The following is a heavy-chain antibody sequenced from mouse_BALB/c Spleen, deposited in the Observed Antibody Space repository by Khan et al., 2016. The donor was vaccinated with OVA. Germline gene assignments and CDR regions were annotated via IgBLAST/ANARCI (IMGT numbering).Heavy chain of an antibody. CDR2: ISYSGNT. D-gene: IGHD1-1*01. V-gene: IGHV3-2*02. CDR1: GYSITSDYA. CDR3: ARVYGGDFDY. Sequence: VQLQQSGPGLVKPSQSLSLTCTVTGYSITSDYAWNWIRQFPGNKLEWMGFISYSGNTNYNPSLKSRISITRDTSKNPFFLQLNSVTTEDTARYYCARVYGGDFDYWGQGTTRTVSS. J-gene: IGHJ2*01.